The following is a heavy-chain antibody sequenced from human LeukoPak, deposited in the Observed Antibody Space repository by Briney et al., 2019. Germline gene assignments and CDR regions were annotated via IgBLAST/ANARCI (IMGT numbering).Heavy chain of an antibody. V-gene: IGHV3-7*01. Sequence: PGGSLRLSCAASGFTFSRYWMIWVRQAPGKGLEGVANIKQDESLKYYVDSVKGRFTISRDNGKNSLLLQMNSLRAEDTAVYYCVRDASYYDSRGYYDAFDLWGQGTMVTVSS. D-gene: IGHD3-22*01. CDR3: VRDASYYDSRGYYDAFDL. CDR1: GFTFSRYW. J-gene: IGHJ3*01. CDR2: IKQDESLK.